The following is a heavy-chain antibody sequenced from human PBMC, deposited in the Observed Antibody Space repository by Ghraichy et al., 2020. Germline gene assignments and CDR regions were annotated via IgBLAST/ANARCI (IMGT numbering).Heavy chain of an antibody. V-gene: IGHV3-7*01. CDR2: MKEDGSEK. CDR1: GFTFNKYW. D-gene: IGHD4-17*01. CDR3: ARAGYGVPFDY. Sequence: GESLNISCTASGFTFNKYWMNWVRQAPGKGLEWVANMKEDGSEKYYVDSVKGRFTISRDNAKNSLYLEMNSLRAEDTAVYYCARAGYGVPFDYWGQGTLGTV. J-gene: IGHJ4*02.